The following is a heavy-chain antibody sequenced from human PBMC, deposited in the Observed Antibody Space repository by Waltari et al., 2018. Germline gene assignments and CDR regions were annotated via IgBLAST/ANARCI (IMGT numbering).Heavy chain of an antibody. J-gene: IGHJ6*02. CDR1: GGSISSYY. CDR3: ARDRRYDFWSGSHITYGMDV. CDR2: IYYSGST. Sequence: QVQLQESGPGLEKPSETLSLTCNVSGGSISSYYWSWIRQPPGKGLEWIGYIYYSGSTNYNPSLKSRVTISVDTSKNQFSLKLSSVTAADTAVYYCARDRRYDFWSGSHITYGMDVWGQGTTVTVSS. D-gene: IGHD3-3*01. V-gene: IGHV4-59*01.